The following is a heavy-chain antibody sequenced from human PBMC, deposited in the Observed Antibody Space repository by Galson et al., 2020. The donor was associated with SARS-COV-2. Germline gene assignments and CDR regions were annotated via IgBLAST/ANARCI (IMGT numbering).Heavy chain of an antibody. Sequence: GGSLRLSCAASGFTFSSYSMNWVRQAPGKGLEWVSSISSSSSYIYYADSVKGRFTISRDNAKNSLYLQMNSLRAEDTAVYYCAREFRHYGSGSPTNYYYYGMDVWGQGTTVTVSS. V-gene: IGHV3-21*01. CDR2: ISSSSSYI. CDR1: GFTFSSYS. J-gene: IGHJ6*02. D-gene: IGHD3-10*01. CDR3: AREFRHYGSGSPTNYYYYGMDV.